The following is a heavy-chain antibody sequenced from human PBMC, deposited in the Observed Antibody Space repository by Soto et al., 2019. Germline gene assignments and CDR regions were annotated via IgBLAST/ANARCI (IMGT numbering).Heavy chain of an antibody. CDR1: GFTFSSYA. J-gene: IGHJ5*02. CDR2: ISYDGSNK. CDR3: AREGLADYDSSGYPNWFDP. D-gene: IGHD3-22*01. Sequence: RLSCAASGFTFSSYAMHWVRQAPGKGLEWVAVISYDGSNKYYADSVKGRFTISRDNSKNTLYLQMNSLRAEDTAVYYCAREGLADYDSSGYPNWFDPWGQGTLVTVSS. V-gene: IGHV3-30-3*01.